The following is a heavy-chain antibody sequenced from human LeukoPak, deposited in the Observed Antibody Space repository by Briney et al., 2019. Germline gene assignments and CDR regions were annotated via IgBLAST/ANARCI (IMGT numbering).Heavy chain of an antibody. V-gene: IGHV4-39*01. CDR3: ARHGGVRYYYDSSGYH. D-gene: IGHD3-22*01. Sequence: SETLSLTCTVSGGSISSSSYYWGWIRQPPGKGLEWIGSIYYSGCTYYNPSLKSRVTISVDTSKNQFSLKLSSVTAADTAVYYCARHGGVRYYYDSSGYHWGQGTLVTVSS. CDR2: IYYSGCT. J-gene: IGHJ5*02. CDR1: GGSISSSSYY.